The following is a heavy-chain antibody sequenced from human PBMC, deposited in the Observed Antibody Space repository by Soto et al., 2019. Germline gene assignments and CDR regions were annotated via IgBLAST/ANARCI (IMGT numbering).Heavy chain of an antibody. D-gene: IGHD3-3*01. Sequence: SETLSLTCTVSGGSISSGGYYWSWIRQHPGKGLEWIGYIYYSGSTYYNPSLKSRVTISVDTSKNQFSLKLSSVTAADTAVYYCARWGWGGQPHLDYWGQGTLVTVSS. CDR2: IYYSGST. CDR3: ARWGWGGQPHLDY. J-gene: IGHJ4*02. V-gene: IGHV4-31*03. CDR1: GGSISSGGYY.